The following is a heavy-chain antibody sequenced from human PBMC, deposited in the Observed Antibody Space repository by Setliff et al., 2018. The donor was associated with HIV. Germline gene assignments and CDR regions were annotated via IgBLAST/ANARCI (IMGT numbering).Heavy chain of an antibody. CDR2: ISPDGNNK. J-gene: IGHJ4*02. CDR1: GFTFNNYR. V-gene: IGHV3-30*04. Sequence: GGSLRLSCAASGFTFNNYRFHWVRQTPGKGLEWVTNISPDGNNKYYADSVKGRFTVSRDNAKNSLYLQMNTLRAEDTAVYYCAREGITGTTLHPYWGQGTLVTVSS. D-gene: IGHD1-7*01. CDR3: AREGITGTTLHPY.